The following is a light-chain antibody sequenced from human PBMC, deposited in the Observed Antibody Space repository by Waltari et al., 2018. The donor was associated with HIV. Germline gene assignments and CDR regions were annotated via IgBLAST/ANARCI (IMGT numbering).Light chain of an antibody. CDR2: STS. CDR1: QSISRY. V-gene: IGKV1-39*01. J-gene: IGKJ2*01. Sequence: DIQMTPSPSSLSASVGDGVTITCRASQSISRYLTWYQQKPGKAPKLLIHSTSSLQRGVPSRFSGSGSGTEFTLTISGLQFEDSATYYCQQSYTSPHTFGQGTNVEIK. CDR3: QQSYTSPHT.